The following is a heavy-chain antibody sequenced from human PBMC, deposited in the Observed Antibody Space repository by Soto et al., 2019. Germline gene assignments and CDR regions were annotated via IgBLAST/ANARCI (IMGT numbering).Heavy chain of an antibody. CDR2: INGRSGST. CDR1: GYSFTSYY. Sequence: QVQLVQSGAVVKKPGASVKVSCKASGYSFTSYYIHWLRQAPGQGREWMGVINGRSGSTTYAQKFQDRVTMTRDTSTSTVYMDLSSLRSDDTAMYYCAREVIGTYTGMDVWGQGTTVSVSS. V-gene: IGHV1-46*01. D-gene: IGHD1-1*01. CDR3: AREVIGTYTGMDV. J-gene: IGHJ6*02.